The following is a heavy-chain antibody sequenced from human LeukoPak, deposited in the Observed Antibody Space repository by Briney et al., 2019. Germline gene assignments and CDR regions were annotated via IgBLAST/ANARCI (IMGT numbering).Heavy chain of an antibody. CDR3: ARFSYDFWSGYGFDP. CDR2: IYYSGST. Sequence: PSQTLSLTCTVSGGSISSGGYYWSWIRQPPGKGLEWIGYIYYSGSTYYNPSLKSRVTISVDTSKNQFSLKLSSVTAADTAVYYCARFSYDFWSGYGFDPWGQGTLVTVSS. J-gene: IGHJ5*02. CDR1: GGSISSGGYY. D-gene: IGHD3-3*01. V-gene: IGHV4-30-4*08.